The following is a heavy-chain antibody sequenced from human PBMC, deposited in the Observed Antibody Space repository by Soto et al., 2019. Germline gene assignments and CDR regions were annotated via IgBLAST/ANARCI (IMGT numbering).Heavy chain of an antibody. CDR2: IKQDGSEK. V-gene: IGHV3-7*01. CDR3: ASDFWSGYLAPTDY. D-gene: IGHD3-3*01. CDR1: GFTFSSYW. Sequence: GGSLRLSCAASGFTFSSYWMSWVRQAPGKGLEWVANIKQDGSEKYYVDSVKGRFTISRDNAKNSLYLQMNSLRAEDTAVYYCASDFWSGYLAPTDYWGQGTLVTVSS. J-gene: IGHJ4*02.